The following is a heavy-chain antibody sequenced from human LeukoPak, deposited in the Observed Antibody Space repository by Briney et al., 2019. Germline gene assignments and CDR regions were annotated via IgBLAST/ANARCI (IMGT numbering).Heavy chain of an antibody. J-gene: IGHJ5*02. CDR3: ARDISIWSGFLS. CDR1: GGSFSSYY. D-gene: IGHD3-3*01. Sequence: SETLSLTCTVSGGSFSSYYWSWIRQPPGKGLEWIGYIYYSGSTNYNPSLKSRVTISVVSSKNQFSLKLSSVTAADTAVYYCARDISIWSGFLSWGQGTLVTVSS. CDR2: IYYSGST. V-gene: IGHV4-59*01.